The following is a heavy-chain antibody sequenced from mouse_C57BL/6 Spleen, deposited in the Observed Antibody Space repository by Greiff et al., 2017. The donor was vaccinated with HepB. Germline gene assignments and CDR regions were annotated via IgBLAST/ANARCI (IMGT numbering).Heavy chain of an antibody. J-gene: IGHJ2*01. Sequence: EVKLMESGGDLVKPGGSLKLSCAASGFTFSSYGMSWVRQTPDKRLEWVATISSGGSYTYYPDSVKGRFTISRDNAKNTLYLQMSSLKSEDTAMYYCARLPLEYYFDYWGQGTTLTVSS. V-gene: IGHV5-6*01. CDR3: ARLPLEYYFDY. CDR2: ISSGGSYT. CDR1: GFTFSSYG.